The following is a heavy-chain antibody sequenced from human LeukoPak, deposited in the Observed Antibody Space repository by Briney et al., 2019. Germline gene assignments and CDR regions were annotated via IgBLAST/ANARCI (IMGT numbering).Heavy chain of an antibody. CDR1: GFTFSSYA. CDR2: ISYDGSNK. V-gene: IGHV3-30-3*01. Sequence: GGSLRLSCAASGFTFSSYAMHWVRQAPGKGLEWVAVISYDGSNKYNADSVKGRFTIPRDNSKNTLYLQMNSLRAEDTAVYYCAGNGYWGQGTLVTVSS. J-gene: IGHJ4*02. D-gene: IGHD2-8*01. CDR3: AGNGY.